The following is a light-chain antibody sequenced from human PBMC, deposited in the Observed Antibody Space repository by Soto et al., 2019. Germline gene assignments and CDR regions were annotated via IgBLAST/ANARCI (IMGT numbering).Light chain of an antibody. CDR2: AAS. CDR1: QSIMNY. CDR3: QQSYSSFWA. J-gene: IGKJ3*01. V-gene: IGKV1-39*01. Sequence: DIQMTQSPSSLSAFVGDRVTITCRTSQSIMNYLNWYQQKPGKAPKLLIYAASSLQSGAPSRFSGSGSGTDFTLTISSLQPEDFATYYCQQSYSSFWAFGPGPKVDIK.